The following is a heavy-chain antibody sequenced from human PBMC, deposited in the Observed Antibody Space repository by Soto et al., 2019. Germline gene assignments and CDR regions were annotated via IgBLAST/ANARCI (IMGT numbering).Heavy chain of an antibody. V-gene: IGHV1-18*01. J-gene: IGHJ5*02. D-gene: IGHD4-4*01. CDR1: GYTFTSYG. Sequence: ASVKVSCKASGYTFTSYGMNWVRQAPGQGLEWMGWISAYNGNTNYAQNLQGRVTMTTDASTRTVYMELRSLRSDDTAVDYCARYDSRTVTGFDPWGQGTLVTVSS. CDR3: ARYDSRTVTGFDP. CDR2: ISAYNGNT.